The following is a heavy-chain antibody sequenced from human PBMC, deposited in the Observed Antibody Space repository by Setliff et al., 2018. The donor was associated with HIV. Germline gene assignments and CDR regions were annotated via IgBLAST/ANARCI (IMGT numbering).Heavy chain of an antibody. CDR3: ARQHYYDSSGRNLMDV. CDR1: GGAISNYY. V-gene: IGHV4-59*08. D-gene: IGHD3-22*01. Sequence: SETLSLTCTVSGGAISNYYWSWIRQPPGKGLEWIGYIYYSGSTTYNPSLESRVTISIDTSKNQFSLKLSSVTAADTAVYYCARQHYYDSSGRNLMDVWGKGTTVTVSS. J-gene: IGHJ6*03. CDR2: IYYSGST.